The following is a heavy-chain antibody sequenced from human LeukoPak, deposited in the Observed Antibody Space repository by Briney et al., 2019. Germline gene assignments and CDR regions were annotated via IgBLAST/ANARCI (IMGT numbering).Heavy chain of an antibody. Sequence: RASETLSLTCTVSGGSISSYYWSWIRQPPGKGLEWIGYIHSSGSTNYNPSLKSRVTISVDTSKNQFSLRLSSVTAADTAVYYCARRSALKYADLYYYYYMDVWGKGTTLTVSS. V-gene: IGHV4-59*08. CDR1: GGSISSYY. CDR3: ARRSALKYADLYYYYYMDV. J-gene: IGHJ6*03. CDR2: IHSSGST.